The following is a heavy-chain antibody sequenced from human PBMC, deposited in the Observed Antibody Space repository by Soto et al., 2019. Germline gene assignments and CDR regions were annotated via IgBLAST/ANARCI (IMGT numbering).Heavy chain of an antibody. CDR3: AKGIAGGGIDY. V-gene: IGHV3-30*18. D-gene: IGHD3-16*01. J-gene: IGHJ4*02. CDR1: GFTFSSYG. Sequence: QVQLVESGGGVVQPGGSLRLSCAASGFTFSSYGMHWVRKAPGKGLEWVAVISYDGSNKYYADSVKGRFTISRDNSKNTLYLQMNSLRAEDTAVYYCAKGIAGGGIDYWGQGTLVTVSS. CDR2: ISYDGSNK.